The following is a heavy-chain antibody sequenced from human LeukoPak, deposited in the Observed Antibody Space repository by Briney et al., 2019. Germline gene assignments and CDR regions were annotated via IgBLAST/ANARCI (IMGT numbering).Heavy chain of an antibody. J-gene: IGHJ4*02. D-gene: IGHD2-8*01. CDR1: GGSISSGGYS. CDR2: IYYSGST. V-gene: IGHV4-30-4*07. CDR3: ASLMVYAHRGNY. Sequence: PSETLSLTCAVSGGSISSGGYSWSWIRQPPGKGLEWIGYIYYSGSTYYNPSLKSRVTISVDTSKNQFSLKLSSVTAADTAVYYCASLMVYAHRGNYWGQGTLVTVSS.